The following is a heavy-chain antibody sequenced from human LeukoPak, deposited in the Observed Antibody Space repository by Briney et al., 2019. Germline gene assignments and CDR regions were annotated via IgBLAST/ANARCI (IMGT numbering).Heavy chain of an antibody. CDR3: AREAFGIVGATPNY. CDR1: GGTFSSYA. CDR2: IIPIFGTA. V-gene: IGHV1-69*01. Sequence: SVKVSCKASGGTFSSYAISWVRQAPGQGLEWMGGIIPIFGTANYAQKFQGRVTITADESTSTAYMELSSLRSEDTAVYYCAREAFGIVGATPNYWGQGTLVTVSS. D-gene: IGHD1-26*01. J-gene: IGHJ4*02.